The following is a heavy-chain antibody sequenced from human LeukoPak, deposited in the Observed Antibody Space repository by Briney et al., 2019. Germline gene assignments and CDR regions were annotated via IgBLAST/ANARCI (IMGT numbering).Heavy chain of an antibody. Sequence: TSETLSLTCTVSGGSISSGSYYWSWIRQPAGKGLEWIGSIYHSGSTYYNPSLKSRVTISVDTSKNQFSLKLSSVTAADTAVYYCARENSSGWYGYWGQGTLVTVSS. CDR1: GGSISSGSYY. CDR2: IYHSGST. CDR3: ARENSSGWYGY. D-gene: IGHD6-19*01. J-gene: IGHJ4*02. V-gene: IGHV4-39*07.